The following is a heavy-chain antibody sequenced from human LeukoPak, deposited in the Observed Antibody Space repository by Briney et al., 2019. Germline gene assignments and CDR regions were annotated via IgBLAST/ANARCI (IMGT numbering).Heavy chain of an antibody. D-gene: IGHD6-19*01. Sequence: ASVRVSCKASGYTFTKYGICWVRQAPGQGLEWMGWISCYNGDTNYAQKLQGRVTLSTDTPTTTVYMELRSLRSDDMGVYYCARDPSNTSGWKTWFDTWGQGTPVTVSS. CDR2: ISCYNGDT. V-gene: IGHV1-18*03. CDR1: GYTFTKYG. CDR3: ARDPSNTSGWKTWFDT. J-gene: IGHJ5*02.